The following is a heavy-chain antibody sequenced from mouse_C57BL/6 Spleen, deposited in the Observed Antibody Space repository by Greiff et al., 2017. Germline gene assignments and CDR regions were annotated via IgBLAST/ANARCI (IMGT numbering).Heavy chain of an antibody. D-gene: IGHD2-4*01. CDR3: ARRGEIYYDYDGAWFAY. V-gene: IGHV1-50*01. CDR2: IDPSDSYT. Sequence: QVQLQQPGAELVKPGASVKLSCKASGYTFTSYWMQWVKQRPGQGLEWIGVIDPSDSYTNYNQKFKGKATLTVDTSSSTAYMQLSSLTSEDSAVSYCARRGEIYYDYDGAWFAYWGQGTLGTVSA. J-gene: IGHJ3*01. CDR1: GYTFTSYW.